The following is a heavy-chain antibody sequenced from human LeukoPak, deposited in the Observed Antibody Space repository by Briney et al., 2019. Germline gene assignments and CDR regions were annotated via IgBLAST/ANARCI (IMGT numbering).Heavy chain of an antibody. D-gene: IGHD6-19*01. CDR1: GGSISSSSYY. V-gene: IGHV4-39*02. J-gene: IGHJ5*02. Sequence: PSETLSLTCTVSGGSISSSSYYWGWIRQPPGKGLEWIGSIYYSGSTYYNPSLKSRVTISVDTSKNQFSLKLSSVTAADTAVYYCARDRTYSSGWYHNWFDPWGQGTLVTVSS. CDR3: ARDRTYSSGWYHNWFDP. CDR2: IYYSGST.